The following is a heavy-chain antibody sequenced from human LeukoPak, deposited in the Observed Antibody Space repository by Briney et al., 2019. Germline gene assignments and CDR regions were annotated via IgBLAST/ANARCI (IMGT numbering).Heavy chain of an antibody. CDR2: ISYDGSNK. V-gene: IGHV3-30*04. CDR3: ARTPWSGSYYYFDY. Sequence: PGGSLRLSCAASGFTFSSYAMHWVRQAPGKGLEWVAVISYDGSNKYYADSVKGRFTISRDNSKNTLYLQMNSLRAEDTAVYYCARTPWSGSYYYFDYWGQGTLATVSS. D-gene: IGHD3-10*01. CDR1: GFTFSSYA. J-gene: IGHJ4*02.